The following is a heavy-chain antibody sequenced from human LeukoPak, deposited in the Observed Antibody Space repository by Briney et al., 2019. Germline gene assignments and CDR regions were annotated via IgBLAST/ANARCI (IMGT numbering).Heavy chain of an antibody. CDR2: ISNDGRTT. J-gene: IGHJ5*02. CDR3: VRAIGTSVPGTEA. V-gene: IGHV3-74*01. Sequence: GESLRLSCLTSGFTFSSYWMHWVRQVPGKGLEWISRISNDGRTTAYADSVKGRFTISRDNAQNTVYMQLNSLRDEDTAVYYCVRAIGTSVPGTEAWGQGTQVTVSS. D-gene: IGHD6-19*01. CDR1: GFTFSSYW.